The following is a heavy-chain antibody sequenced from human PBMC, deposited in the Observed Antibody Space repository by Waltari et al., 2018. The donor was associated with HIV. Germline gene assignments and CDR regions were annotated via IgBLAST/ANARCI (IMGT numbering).Heavy chain of an antibody. V-gene: IGHV3-23*01. CDR2: ISCIGSGT. CDR1: GFMFRSYG. D-gene: IGHD7-27*01. CDR3: ARDHPGDYYTYHGLDF. Sequence: EVQLLESGGGLVQPGGSLRLSCTASGFMFRSYGINWVRQAPGKGLGGVATISCIGSGTYYADSVKGRFIVSRDNSNNMLYLQMDGLRVEDTAVYYCARDHPGDYYTYHGLDFWGQGTTVTVSS. J-gene: IGHJ6*02.